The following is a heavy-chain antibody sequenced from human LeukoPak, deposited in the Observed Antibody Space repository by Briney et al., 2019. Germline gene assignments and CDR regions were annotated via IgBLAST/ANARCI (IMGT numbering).Heavy chain of an antibody. D-gene: IGHD2-15*01. Sequence: PGGSLRLSCAASGFTFSSYGVHWVRQAPGKGLEWVAVISYDGSNKYYADSVKGRFTISRDNSKNTLYLQMNSLRAEDTAVYYCAKDTGGRSGSCLYYWGQGTLVTVSS. V-gene: IGHV3-30*18. CDR2: ISYDGSNK. J-gene: IGHJ4*02. CDR1: GFTFSSYG. CDR3: AKDTGGRSGSCLYY.